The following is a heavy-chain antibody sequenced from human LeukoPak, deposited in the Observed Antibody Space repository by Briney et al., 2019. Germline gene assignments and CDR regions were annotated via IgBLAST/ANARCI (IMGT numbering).Heavy chain of an antibody. D-gene: IGHD5-18*01. CDR2: IYYSGST. V-gene: IGHV4-59*08. J-gene: IGHJ5*02. CDR3: ARSDTAMVSP. Sequence: SETLSLTCTVSGGSISSYYWSWIRQPPGKGLEWIGYIYYSGSTNYNPSLKSRVTISVDTSKNQFSLKLSSVTAADTAVYYCARSDTAMVSPWGQGTLVTVSS. CDR1: GGSISSYY.